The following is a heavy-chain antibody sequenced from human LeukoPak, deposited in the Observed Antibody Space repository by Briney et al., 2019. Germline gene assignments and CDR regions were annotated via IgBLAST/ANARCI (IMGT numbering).Heavy chain of an antibody. CDR3: ATPLDYSDSSGYHQGGD. CDR1: GFTFSSYS. J-gene: IGHJ4*02. V-gene: IGHV3-48*04. CDR2: ISSSSSTI. D-gene: IGHD3-22*01. Sequence: PGGSLRLSCAASGFTFSSYSMDWVRQAPGKGLEWVSYISSSSSTIYYADSVKGRFTISRDNAKNSLYLQMNSLRAEDTAVYYCATPLDYSDSSGYHQGGDWGQGTLVTVSS.